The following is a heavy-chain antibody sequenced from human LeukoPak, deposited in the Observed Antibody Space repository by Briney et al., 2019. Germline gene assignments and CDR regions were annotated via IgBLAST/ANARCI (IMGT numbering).Heavy chain of an antibody. J-gene: IGHJ5*02. CDR2: INHSGST. CDR3: ARGLQDCSSTSCYRGRFDP. D-gene: IGHD2-2*01. V-gene: IGHV4-34*01. CDR1: GGSFSGYY. Sequence: PSETLSLTCAVYGGSFSGYYWSWIRQPPGKGLEWIGEINHSGSTNYNPSLKSRVTISVDTSKNQFSLKLSSVTAADTAVYYCARGLQDCSSTSCYRGRFDPWGQGTLVTVSS.